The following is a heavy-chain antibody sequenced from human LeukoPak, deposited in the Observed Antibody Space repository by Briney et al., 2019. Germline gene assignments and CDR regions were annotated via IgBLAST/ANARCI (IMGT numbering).Heavy chain of an antibody. CDR3: AKDRGYFGAGSFFDY. Sequence: GGSLRLSCAASGFTFSSYGMHWVRQAPGKGLEWVAVILYDGSNKSYADSVKGRFTISRDNSKNTLFLQMNSLRVEDTAVYYCAKDRGYFGAGSFFDYWGRGTLVTVSS. J-gene: IGHJ4*02. D-gene: IGHD3-10*01. CDR1: GFTFSSYG. CDR2: ILYDGSNK. V-gene: IGHV3-30*18.